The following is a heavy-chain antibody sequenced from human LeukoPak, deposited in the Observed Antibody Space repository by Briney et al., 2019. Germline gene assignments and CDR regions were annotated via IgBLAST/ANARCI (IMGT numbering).Heavy chain of an antibody. CDR2: IYTSGST. CDR3: ARDLYRGYMDV. V-gene: IGHV4-61*02. D-gene: IGHD4-11*01. Sequence: SETLSLTCTVSGDSITSGSYYWSWIRQPAGKGLEWIGRIYTSGSTYYNPSLKSRVTISVDTSKNQFSLKLSSVTAADTAVYYCARDLYRGYMDVWGKGTTVTVSS. J-gene: IGHJ6*03. CDR1: GDSITSGSYY.